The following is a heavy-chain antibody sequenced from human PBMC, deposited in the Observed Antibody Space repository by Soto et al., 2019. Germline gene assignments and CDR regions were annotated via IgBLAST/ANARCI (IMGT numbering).Heavy chain of an antibody. CDR3: ARVSGSDKAKNYFDY. V-gene: IGHV1-18*04. CDR2: ISAYNGNT. CDR1: GYTFTSYG. Sequence: QVQLVQSGAEVKKPGASVKVSCKASGYTFTSYGISWVRQAPGQGLEWMGWISAYNGNTNYAQKLQGRVTMTTDTSTSTADMELRSLRSDDTAVYYCARVSGSDKAKNYFDYWGQGTLVTVSS. D-gene: IGHD1-26*01. J-gene: IGHJ4*02.